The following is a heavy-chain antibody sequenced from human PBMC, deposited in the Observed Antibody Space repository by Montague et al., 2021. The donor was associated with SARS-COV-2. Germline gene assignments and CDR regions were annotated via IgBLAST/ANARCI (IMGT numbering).Heavy chain of an antibody. Sequence: SETLSLTCAVYSGSFSDFDYTWSRQSPGKGLGWKWEINHTESATSNPNLKGRSTLSRDTSKNQFALKLQLGTPADTAVYDCSRGQVTLSGGLIFIRAAGHLDGWGQGAPVTVSS. J-gene: IGHJ6*02. D-gene: IGHD2/OR15-2a*01. CDR1: SGSFSDFD. V-gene: IGHV4-34*01. CDR2: INHTESA. CDR3: SRGQVTLSGGLIFIRAAGHLDG.